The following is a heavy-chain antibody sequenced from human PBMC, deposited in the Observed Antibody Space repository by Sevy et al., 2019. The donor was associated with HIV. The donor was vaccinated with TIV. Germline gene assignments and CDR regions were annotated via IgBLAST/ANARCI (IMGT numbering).Heavy chain of an antibody. CDR2: TYYRSKWYN. V-gene: IGHV6-1*01. D-gene: IGHD3-16*01. J-gene: IGHJ5*02. Sequence: SQTLSLTCTISGDSVSSNSAAWNWIRQSPSRGLEWLGRTYYRSKWYNDYAASVKSRITINQDTSKNQYSLQLNSVTPEDTAVYYCARDHSPLGDWFDPWGQGTLVTVSS. CDR3: ARDHSPLGDWFDP. CDR1: GDSVSSNSAA.